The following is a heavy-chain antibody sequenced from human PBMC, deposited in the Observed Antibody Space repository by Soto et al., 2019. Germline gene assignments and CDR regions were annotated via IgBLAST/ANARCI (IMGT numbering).Heavy chain of an antibody. J-gene: IGHJ4*02. CDR1: GFTFSSYA. D-gene: IGHD3-3*01. Sequence: EVQLLESGGGLVQPGGSLRLSCAASGFTFSSYAMSWVRQAPGKGLEWVSAISGSGGSTYYADSVKGRFTISRDNSKNTMYLQMNSLRAEDTAVYYCAKVTDYDFWSGYYVYWGQGTLVTVSS. CDR2: ISGSGGST. CDR3: AKVTDYDFWSGYYVY. V-gene: IGHV3-23*01.